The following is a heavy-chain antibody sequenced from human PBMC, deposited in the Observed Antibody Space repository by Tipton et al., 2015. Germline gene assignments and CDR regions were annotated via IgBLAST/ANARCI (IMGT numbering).Heavy chain of an antibody. CDR3: ARGERNSSAWEMDY. CDR1: GGSFSGYY. CDR2: INHSGST. Sequence: LRLSCAVYGGSFSGYYWSWVRQPPGKGLEWIGEINHSGSTNYNPSLKSRVTISVDTSKNQFSLTLKSVTAADTAIFYCARGERNSSAWEMDYWGQGTLVTVSS. V-gene: IGHV4-34*01. J-gene: IGHJ4*02. D-gene: IGHD6-19*01.